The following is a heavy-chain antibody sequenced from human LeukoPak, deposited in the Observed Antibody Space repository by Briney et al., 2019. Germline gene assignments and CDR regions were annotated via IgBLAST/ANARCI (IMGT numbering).Heavy chain of an antibody. J-gene: IGHJ4*02. CDR2: IKQDGSEK. CDR3: ASTPMVRGVIIVPGVNDF. V-gene: IGHV3-7*01. D-gene: IGHD3-10*01. Sequence: GGSLRLSCAASGFTFSDYWMSWVRQAPGKWLEWVANIKQDGSEKYYVDSGKGRFTISRDNDKNSLYLQMNSLRAEDTAVYYCASTPMVRGVIIVPGVNDFWGQGTLVTVSS. CDR1: GFTFSDYW.